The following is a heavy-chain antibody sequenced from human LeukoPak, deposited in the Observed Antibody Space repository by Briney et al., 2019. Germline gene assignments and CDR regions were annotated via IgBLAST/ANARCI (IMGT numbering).Heavy chain of an antibody. D-gene: IGHD3-10*01. CDR2: INHSGAT. CDR1: GGSFSDYY. Sequence: SETLSLTCAVYGGSFSDYYWTWIRQSPGKGLEWIGEINHSGATDYNPSLKSRVTISVDTSKNQFSPKVRSVTAADTAVYYCARRVRGVIISFYYYNGMDVWGQGTTVTVSS. V-gene: IGHV4-34*01. J-gene: IGHJ6*02. CDR3: ARRVRGVIISFYYYNGMDV.